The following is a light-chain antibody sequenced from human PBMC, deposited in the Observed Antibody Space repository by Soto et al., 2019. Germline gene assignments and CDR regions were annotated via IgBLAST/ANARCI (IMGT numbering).Light chain of an antibody. J-gene: IGKJ4*01. CDR1: QGISSH. Sequence: DIQLTQSPSFLSASVGDRVTITCRASQGISSHLAWYQQKPGKAPKFLIYAASTLQSGVPSRFSGSGSATEFTLTISSLQPEDFATYYCQQLNSLFGGGTKVDIK. CDR2: AAS. CDR3: QQLNSL. V-gene: IGKV1-9*01.